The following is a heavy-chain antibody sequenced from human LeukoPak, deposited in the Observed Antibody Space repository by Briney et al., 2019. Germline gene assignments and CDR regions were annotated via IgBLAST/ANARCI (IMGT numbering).Heavy chain of an antibody. D-gene: IGHD3-9*01. CDR2: ISWVGGST. CDR1: GFTSDDYA. CDR3: AKEGPWLYFDY. V-gene: IGHV3-43D*04. Sequence: GRSLRLSCAASGFTSDDYAMHSVRQAPGEGLEWASRISWVGGSTYSAYSVKGRFPIYRDNSKNSLYLQMNSLRAEDTALYYCAKEGPWLYFDYWGQGTLVTVSS. J-gene: IGHJ4*02.